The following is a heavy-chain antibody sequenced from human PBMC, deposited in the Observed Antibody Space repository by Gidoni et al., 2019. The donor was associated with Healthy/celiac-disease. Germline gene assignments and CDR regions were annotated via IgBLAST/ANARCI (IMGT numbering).Heavy chain of an antibody. Sequence: GLEWIGEINHSGSTNYNPSLKSRVTISVDTSKNQFSLKLSSVTAADTAVYYCARDKKGAMVINWFDPWGQGTLVTVSS. CDR2: INHSGST. J-gene: IGHJ5*02. D-gene: IGHD5-18*01. CDR3: ARDKKGAMVINWFDP. V-gene: IGHV4-34*01.